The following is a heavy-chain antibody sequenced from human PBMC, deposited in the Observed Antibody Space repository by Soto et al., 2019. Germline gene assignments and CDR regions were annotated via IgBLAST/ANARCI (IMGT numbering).Heavy chain of an antibody. D-gene: IGHD2-15*01. CDR3: ARGIFLDY. J-gene: IGHJ4*02. CDR1: CGSIISYY. Sequence: XXTLSLTCTVSCGSIISYYWSWIRQPPGKGLEXIGYIXYRGSNNYNPXXKSRVNIXXATYKNQFSLKLSSVTAADTAVYYCARGIFLDYWGQGTLVTVS. V-gene: IGHV4-59*01. CDR2: IXYRGSN.